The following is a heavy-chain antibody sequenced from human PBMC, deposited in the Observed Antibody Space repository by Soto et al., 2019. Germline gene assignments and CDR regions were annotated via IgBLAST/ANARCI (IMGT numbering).Heavy chain of an antibody. D-gene: IGHD3-10*01. CDR3: ARGRSDSAGSSFGRRMDV. J-gene: IGHJ6*02. Sequence: QVQLQESGPGLVKSSETLSLICFVSGEALGSGQSYWNWIRQAPGKGLEWIGHTFVTGATKYSASLKSRVIMSVDTSKSQISLTLTSVTAADSATYFCARGRSDSAGSSFGRRMDVWGQGTTVTVSS. V-gene: IGHV4-61*01. CDR1: GEALGSGQSY. CDR2: TFVTGAT.